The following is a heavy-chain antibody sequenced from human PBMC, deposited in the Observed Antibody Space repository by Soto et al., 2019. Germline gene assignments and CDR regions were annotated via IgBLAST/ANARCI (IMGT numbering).Heavy chain of an antibody. D-gene: IGHD2-15*01. CDR1: GYTFTSYG. CDR2: ISAYNGNT. V-gene: IGHV1-18*01. Sequence: ASVKVSCKASGYTFTSYGISWVRQAPGQGLEWMGWISAYNGNTNYAQKLQGRVTMTTDTSTSTAYMELRSLRSDDTAVYYCATDRYCSGGSCRPKAFDIWGQGTMVTV. J-gene: IGHJ3*02. CDR3: ATDRYCSGGSCRPKAFDI.